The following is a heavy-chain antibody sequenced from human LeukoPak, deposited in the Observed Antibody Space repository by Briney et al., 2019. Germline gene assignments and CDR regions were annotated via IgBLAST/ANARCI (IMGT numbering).Heavy chain of an antibody. CDR2: VYYNGNT. V-gene: IGHV4-39*02. Sequence: SETLSLICTVSGGSMSGRHYYWAWIRQPPGKGLEWIASVYYNGNTYYNPSLMNPVTISIDTSNNHFSLNLTSVTAADTAIYFCARLTHDGSGSYPDYWGQGTLVTVSS. CDR3: ARLTHDGSGSYPDY. D-gene: IGHD3-10*01. J-gene: IGHJ4*02. CDR1: GGSMSGRHYY.